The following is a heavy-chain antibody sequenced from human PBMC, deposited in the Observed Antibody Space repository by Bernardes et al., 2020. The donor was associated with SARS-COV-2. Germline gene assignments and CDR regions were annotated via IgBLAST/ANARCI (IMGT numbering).Heavy chain of an antibody. CDR1: GGTVSGYV. V-gene: IGHV1-69*04. CDR3: AVGLGDYDRIKW. J-gene: IGHJ4*02. CDR2: IVPILDTP. Sequence: SVKVSCKASGGTVSGYVISWVRQAPGQGLEWMGKIVPILDTPTYAQKFQGRVTITAGTSTTTTSMELSSLRSEDTAVYYCAVGLGDYDRIKWWGQGTLVTVSS. D-gene: IGHD3-22*01.